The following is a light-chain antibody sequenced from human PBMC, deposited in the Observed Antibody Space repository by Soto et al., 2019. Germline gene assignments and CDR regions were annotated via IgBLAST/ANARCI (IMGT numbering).Light chain of an antibody. Sequence: AIPMTQSPSSLSASVGDRVTITCRASQGIRNDLDWFQQKPGKAPKLLIYAASNLQSGVPARFSGRGSGTDFTLTVSSLQPEDFATYYCLQKYFYPFTFGPGTKVDIK. CDR2: AAS. CDR3: LQKYFYPFT. J-gene: IGKJ3*01. V-gene: IGKV1-6*01. CDR1: QGIRND.